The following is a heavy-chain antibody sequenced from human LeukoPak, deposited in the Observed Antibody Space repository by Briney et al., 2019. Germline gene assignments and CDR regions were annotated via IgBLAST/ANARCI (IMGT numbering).Heavy chain of an antibody. V-gene: IGHV1-2*02. Sequence: GASVKVSCKASGYTFTGYYMHWVRQAPGQGLEWMGWINPKSGGTNSAQKFQGRVTMTWDTSISTAYMELSRLTSDDTAVYYCAGTLVGTMVPGRLYFYGMDVWGQGTTVTVSS. CDR2: INPKSGGT. CDR3: AGTLVGTMVPGRLYFYGMDV. CDR1: GYTFTGYY. D-gene: IGHD3-10*01. J-gene: IGHJ6*02.